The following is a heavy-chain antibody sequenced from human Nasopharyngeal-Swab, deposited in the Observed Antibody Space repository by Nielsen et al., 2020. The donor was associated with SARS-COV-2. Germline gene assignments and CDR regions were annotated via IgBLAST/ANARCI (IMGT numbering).Heavy chain of an antibody. J-gene: IGHJ4*02. CDR1: GYTFSSYG. D-gene: IGHD3-16*02. CDR3: ARDLFVWGSYRNFDY. Sequence: ASMKVSCKASGYTFSSYGISWVRQAPGQGLEWMGWISTYNGDTNYGQKFQGRVTMTTDTATNTAYMELRSLRSDDTAVYHCARDLFVWGSYRNFDYWGQGTRVTVSS. V-gene: IGHV1-18*04. CDR2: ISTYNGDT.